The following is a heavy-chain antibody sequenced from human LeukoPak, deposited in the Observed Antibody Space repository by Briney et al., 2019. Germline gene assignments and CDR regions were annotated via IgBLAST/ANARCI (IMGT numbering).Heavy chain of an antibody. V-gene: IGHV4-59*01. CDR2: IYYSGST. D-gene: IGHD3-10*01. CDR1: GGSISSYY. CDR3: ARATLVRGAIDY. J-gene: IGHJ4*02. Sequence: SETLSFTCTVSGGSISSYYWSWIRQPPGKGLEWIGYIYYSGSTNYNPSLKSRVTISVDTSKNQFSLKLSSVTAADTAVYYCARATLVRGAIDYWGQGTLVTVSS.